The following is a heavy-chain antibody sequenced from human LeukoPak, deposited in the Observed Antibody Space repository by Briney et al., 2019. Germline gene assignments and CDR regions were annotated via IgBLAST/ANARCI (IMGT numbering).Heavy chain of an antibody. CDR2: IKQDGSER. J-gene: IGHJ4*02. D-gene: IGHD6-19*01. CDR3: AKDGVAGFYYFDY. Sequence: GGSLRLSCAASGFTFSSYWMSWVRQAPGKGLEWVANIKQDGSERYYVDSVKGRFTISRDNSKNTLYLQMNSLRAEDTAVYYCAKDGVAGFYYFDYWGQGTLVTVSS. CDR1: GFTFSSYW. V-gene: IGHV3-7*03.